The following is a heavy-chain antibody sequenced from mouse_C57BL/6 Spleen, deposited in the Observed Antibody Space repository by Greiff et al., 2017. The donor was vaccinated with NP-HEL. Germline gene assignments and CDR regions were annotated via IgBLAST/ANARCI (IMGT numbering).Heavy chain of an antibody. J-gene: IGHJ3*01. CDR2: IYPGDGDT. CDR1: GYAFSSSW. Sequence: VQLQQSGPELVKPGASVKISCKASGYAFSSSWMNWVKQRPGKGLEWIGRIYPGDGDTNYNGKFKGKATLTADKSSSTAYMQLSSLTSEDSAVYFCASPANCDVPWFAYWGQGTLVTVSA. CDR3: ASPANCDVPWFAY. V-gene: IGHV1-82*01. D-gene: IGHD4-1*01.